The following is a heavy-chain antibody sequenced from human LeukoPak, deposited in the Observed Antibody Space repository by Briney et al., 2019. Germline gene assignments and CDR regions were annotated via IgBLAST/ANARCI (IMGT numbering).Heavy chain of an antibody. CDR1: GFTFDDYA. CDR3: ARGIVVVPAAPPIDY. V-gene: IGHV3-9*01. Sequence: GGSLRLSCAASGFTFDDYAMHWVRQAPGKGLEWVSGISWNSGSIGYADSVEGRFTISRDNAKNSLYLQMNSLRAEDTAVYYCARGIVVVPAAPPIDYWGQGTLVTVSS. D-gene: IGHD2-2*01. CDR2: ISWNSGSI. J-gene: IGHJ4*02.